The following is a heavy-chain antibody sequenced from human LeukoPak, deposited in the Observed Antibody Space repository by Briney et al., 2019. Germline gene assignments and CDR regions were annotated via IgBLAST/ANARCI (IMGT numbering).Heavy chain of an antibody. CDR2: ISWSSGST. CDR3: AKDRDYGGDADPAVFDL. V-gene: IGHV3-9*01. J-gene: IGHJ3*01. Sequence: PGGSLRLSCAASGFTFDDYAMHWVRQVPGKGLEWVSGISWSSGSTGYVDSVKGRFTISRDNAKNALYLQMSSPRPEDTALYYCAKDRDYGGDADPAVFDLWGQGTMVTVSS. D-gene: IGHD4-23*01. CDR1: GFTFDDYA.